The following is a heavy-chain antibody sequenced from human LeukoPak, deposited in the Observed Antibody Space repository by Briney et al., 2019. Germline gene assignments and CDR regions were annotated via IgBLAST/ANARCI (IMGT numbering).Heavy chain of an antibody. D-gene: IGHD6-13*01. V-gene: IGHV1-69*13. J-gene: IGHJ4*02. Sequence: SVKVSCKVSGYTLTELSMHWVRQAPGKGLEWMGGIIPIFGTANYAQKFQGRVTITADESTSTAYMELSSLRSEDTAVYYCARDLGIAAAGTFDYWGQGTLVTVSS. CDR1: GYTLTELS. CDR3: ARDLGIAAAGTFDY. CDR2: IIPIFGTA.